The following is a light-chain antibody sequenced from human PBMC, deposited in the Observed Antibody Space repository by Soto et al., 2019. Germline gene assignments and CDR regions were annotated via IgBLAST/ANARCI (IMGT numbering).Light chain of an antibody. CDR1: SSDVGGYNY. CDR2: DVS. V-gene: IGLV2-14*01. J-gene: IGLJ2*01. CDR3: SSYTSSSRVV. Sequence: QSALTQPASVSGSPGQSITISCTGTSSDVGGYNYVSWYQQHPGKAPKLMIYDVSNRPSGVSNRFSGSKSGNTASLTISGLQAEDEAAYYCSSYTSSSRVVFGGGTKLTVL.